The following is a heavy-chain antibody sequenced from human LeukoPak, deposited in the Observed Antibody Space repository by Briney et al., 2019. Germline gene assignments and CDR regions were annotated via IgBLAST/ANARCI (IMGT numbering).Heavy chain of an antibody. CDR1: GGTFSSYT. Sequence: ASVKVSCKASGGTFSSYTISWVRQAPGQGLQWMGRIIPILGIANYAQKFQGRVTITADKSTSTAYVELSSLRSEDTAVYYCARDHVTPGLLFDYWGQGNLVTVSS. CDR3: ARDHVTPGLLFDY. CDR2: IIPILGIA. J-gene: IGHJ4*02. D-gene: IGHD2-21*01. V-gene: IGHV1-69*04.